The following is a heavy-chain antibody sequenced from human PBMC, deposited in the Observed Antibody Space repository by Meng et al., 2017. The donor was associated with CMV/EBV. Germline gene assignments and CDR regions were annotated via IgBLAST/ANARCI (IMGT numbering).Heavy chain of an antibody. Sequence: ASVKVSCKASGYTFTSYYMHWVRQAPGQGLEWMGIINPSGGSTSYAQKFQGRVTMTRDTSTSTVYMELSSLRSEDTAVYYCARNAGYSSSWLHKVNYYGMDVWGQGTTVTVSS. CDR3: ARNAGYSSSWLHKVNYYGMDV. CDR2: INPSGGST. J-gene: IGHJ6*02. CDR1: GYTFTSYY. V-gene: IGHV1-46*01. D-gene: IGHD6-13*01.